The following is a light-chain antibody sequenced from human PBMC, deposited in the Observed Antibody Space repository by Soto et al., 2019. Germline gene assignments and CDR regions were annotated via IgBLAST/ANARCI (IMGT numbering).Light chain of an antibody. Sequence: EIVLTQSPGTLSLSPGDRATLSCRASQSVSNNYLARYQQKPGQAPRLLIYGASSRATDIPDRFSGSGSGTDFSLTISRLEPEDFAVYYCQQYGGSPRTFGQGTKVDIK. J-gene: IGKJ1*01. V-gene: IGKV3-20*01. CDR2: GAS. CDR1: QSVSNNY. CDR3: QQYGGSPRT.